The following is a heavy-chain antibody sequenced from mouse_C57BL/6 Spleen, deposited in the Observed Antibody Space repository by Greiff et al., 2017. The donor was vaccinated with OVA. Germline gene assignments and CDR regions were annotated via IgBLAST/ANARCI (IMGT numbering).Heavy chain of an antibody. Sequence: VQLQQSGPELVKPGASVKISCKASGYTFTDYYMNWVKQSHGKSLEWIGDINPNNGGTSYNQKFKGKATLTVDKSSSTAYMELRSLTSEDSAVYYCARCPYYYGSSGDYYAMDYWGQGTSVTVSS. V-gene: IGHV1-26*01. CDR3: ARCPYYYGSSGDYYAMDY. D-gene: IGHD1-1*01. CDR2: INPNNGGT. CDR1: GYTFTDYY. J-gene: IGHJ4*01.